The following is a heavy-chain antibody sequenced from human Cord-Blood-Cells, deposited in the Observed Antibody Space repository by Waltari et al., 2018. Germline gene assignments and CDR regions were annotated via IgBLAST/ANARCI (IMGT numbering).Heavy chain of an antibody. CDR1: GYSISSGYY. J-gene: IGHJ4*02. D-gene: IGHD6-13*01. CDR2: IYHSGST. CDR3: ARSSIAAAGHFDY. V-gene: IGHV4-38-2*01. Sequence: QVQLQESGPGLVKPSETLSLTCAVSGYSISSGYYWGWIRQSPGKGLEWIGSIYHSGSTYDNPSLKSRVTISVDTSKNQFSLKLSSVTAADTAVYYCARSSIAAAGHFDYWGQGTLVTVSS.